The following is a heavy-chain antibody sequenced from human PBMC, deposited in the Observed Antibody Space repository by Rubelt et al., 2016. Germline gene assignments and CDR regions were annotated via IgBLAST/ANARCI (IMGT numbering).Heavy chain of an antibody. CDR1: GGSINLYY. Sequence: QVQLQESGPGLVKPSETLSLTCTISGGSINLYYWSWIRQPPGKGLEWIGYIYYTGSTNYNPSLMIRLPISLDTSKSQFSLGLSSVTAAETAVYYCATGQVYFGSEFWGQGTLVAVSS. V-gene: IGHV4-59*01. J-gene: IGHJ4*02. CDR2: IYYTGST. D-gene: IGHD3-9*01. CDR3: ATGQVYFGSEF.